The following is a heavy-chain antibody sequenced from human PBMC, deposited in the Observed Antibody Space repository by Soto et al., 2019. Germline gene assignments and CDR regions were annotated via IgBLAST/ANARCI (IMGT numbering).Heavy chain of an antibody. CDR2: INHSGST. Sequence: QVQLQQWGAGLLKPSETLSLTCAVYGGSFSGYYWSWIRQPPGKGLEWIGEINHSGSTNYNPSLKSRGTISVDTSKNQFSLKLSSVTAADTAVYYWARGREGYCSGGSCYPEWSWFDPWGQGTLVTVSS. J-gene: IGHJ5*02. D-gene: IGHD2-15*01. V-gene: IGHV4-34*01. CDR1: GGSFSGYY. CDR3: ARGREGYCSGGSCYPEWSWFDP.